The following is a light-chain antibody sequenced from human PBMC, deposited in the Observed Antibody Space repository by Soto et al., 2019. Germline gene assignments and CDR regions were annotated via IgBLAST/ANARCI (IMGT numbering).Light chain of an antibody. J-gene: IGLJ1*01. Sequence: QPPSVSVAPGPTSKIACGGNNIGSYNVHWYQQKPGLAPVLVVYDARHPPSGIPERFSGSTYGNTAALTISRVAAGDEADYYCKVWDNTSDHFFFGTATKVTVL. CDR1: NIGSYN. V-gene: IGLV3-21*02. CDR3: KVWDNTSDHFF. CDR2: DAR.